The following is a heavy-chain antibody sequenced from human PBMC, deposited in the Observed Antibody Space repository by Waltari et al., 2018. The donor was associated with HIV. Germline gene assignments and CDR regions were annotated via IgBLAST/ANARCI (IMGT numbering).Heavy chain of an antibody. CDR1: SGSVISYF. CDR3: ARNWDEFWSGSTHPGLDP. Sequence: QVQLRESGPGLVKPSETLSLTCSFSSGSVISYFWSWIRQSPGKGLEWIGQIHYSGTVTYNPSLKSRVMISVDSSRNQFFLDLNSVTAADTAVYYCARNWDEFWSGSTHPGLDPWGPGILVTVSS. J-gene: IGHJ5*02. D-gene: IGHD3-3*01. V-gene: IGHV4-59*02. CDR2: IHYSGTV.